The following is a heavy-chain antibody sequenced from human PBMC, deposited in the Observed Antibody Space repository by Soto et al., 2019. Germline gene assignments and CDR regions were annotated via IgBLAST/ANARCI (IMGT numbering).Heavy chain of an antibody. CDR3: ARVSPVMSPGY. D-gene: IGHD3-16*01. CDR2: INQDGSDK. J-gene: IGHJ4*02. CDR1: GFTFSNSW. Sequence: EVQLVESGGGLVQPGGSLRLSCAVSGFTFSNSWLSWVRQAPGKGLEWVANINQDGSDKYYVDSVKGRFTISRDNVKNSLYLQMNSLRAEDTAIYYCARVSPVMSPGYWGQGTLVTVSS. V-gene: IGHV3-7*05.